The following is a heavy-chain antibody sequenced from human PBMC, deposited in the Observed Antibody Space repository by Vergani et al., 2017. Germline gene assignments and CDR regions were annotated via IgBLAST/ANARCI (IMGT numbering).Heavy chain of an antibody. V-gene: IGHV4-34*01. D-gene: IGHD4-23*01. J-gene: IGHJ6*02. CDR3: ARLYGSNPYYYYGMDV. CDR1: GGSFSGYY. Sequence: QVQLQQWGAGLLKPSETLSLTCAVYGGSFSGYYWSWIRQPPGKGLEWIGEINHSGSTNYNPSLKSRVTISVDTSKNQFSLKLSSVTAADTAVYYCARLYGSNPYYYYGMDVWGQGTTVTVSS. CDR2: INHSGST.